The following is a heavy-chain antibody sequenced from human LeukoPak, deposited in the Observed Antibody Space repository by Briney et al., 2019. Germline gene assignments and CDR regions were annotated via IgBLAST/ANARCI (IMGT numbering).Heavy chain of an antibody. CDR3: AAGGGWDPSFGVVTHIDA. CDR2: IDNDGHGI. Sequence: PGGSLRLSCAASGFTFSGYWMHWVRQGPEKGLELVSRIDNDGHGIIYADSVKGRFTTSRDNDKNTLYLQMNSLRVEDTAVYYCAAGGGWDPSFGVVTHIDAWGKGTTVAVS. CDR1: GFTFSGYW. V-gene: IGHV3-74*01. D-gene: IGHD3-3*01. J-gene: IGHJ6*03.